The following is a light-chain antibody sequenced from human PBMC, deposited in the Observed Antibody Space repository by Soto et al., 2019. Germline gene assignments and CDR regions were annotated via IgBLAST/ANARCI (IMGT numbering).Light chain of an antibody. J-gene: IGKJ1*01. CDR3: QQYNSYWT. CDR2: AAS. CDR1: QSISSY. V-gene: IGKV1-5*01. Sequence: DIQMTQSPSSLSASVVDRVTITCRASQSISSYLNWYQQKPGKAPKLLIYAASSLQSGVPSRFSGSGSGTEFTLTISSLQPDDFVTYYCQQYNSYWTFGQGTKVDIK.